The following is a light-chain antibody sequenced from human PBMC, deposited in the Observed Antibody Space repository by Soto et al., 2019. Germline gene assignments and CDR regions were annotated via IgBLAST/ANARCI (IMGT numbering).Light chain of an antibody. V-gene: IGKV1-5*01. Sequence: IQMTQSPSTLSASVVYTVTITCRASQSISVSLAWYQQKPGKAPNLLIYDASTLQGGVPSRFSGSGSGTEFTLTVTSLQPEDFATYFCQQYDKYSTFGHGTKVDIK. CDR1: QSISVS. J-gene: IGKJ1*01. CDR2: DAS. CDR3: QQYDKYST.